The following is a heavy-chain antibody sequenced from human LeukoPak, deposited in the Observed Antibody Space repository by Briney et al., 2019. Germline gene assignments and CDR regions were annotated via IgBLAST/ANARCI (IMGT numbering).Heavy chain of an antibody. CDR2: IYYTGNT. D-gene: IGHD5-24*01. Sequence: SETLSLTCAVYGGSFSGYYWNWIRQPPGKGLEWIGYIYYTGNTNYNPSLKSRVTISVDTSKNQFSLKLSSVTAADTAVYYCARDRLQLQSWGQGTLVTVSS. V-gene: IGHV4-59*01. CDR1: GGSFSGYY. J-gene: IGHJ5*02. CDR3: ARDRLQLQS.